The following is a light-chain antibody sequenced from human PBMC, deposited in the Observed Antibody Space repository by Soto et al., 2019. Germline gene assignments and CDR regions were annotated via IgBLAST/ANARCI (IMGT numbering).Light chain of an antibody. V-gene: IGLV4-60*02. CDR3: ETWDTNVVV. J-gene: IGLJ2*01. Sequence: QSVLTQSSSASASLGSSVKLTCTLSSGHSTYIIAWHQQQPGKAPRYLMKLEGSGSYNKGSGIPDRFSGSSSGADRYLTISNLPFEDEADYYRETWDTNVVVFGGGTKLTVL. CDR2: LEGSGSY. CDR1: SGHSTYI.